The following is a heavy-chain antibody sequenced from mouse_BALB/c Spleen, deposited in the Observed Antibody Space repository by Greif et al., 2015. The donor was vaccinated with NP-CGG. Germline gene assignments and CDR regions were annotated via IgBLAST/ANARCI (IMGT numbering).Heavy chain of an antibody. Sequence: QVQLQQSGPELVRPGVSVKISCRGSGYTVTDYAMHWVKQSHAKSLEWIGIISTYYNNTNYNQKFKGKATMTVDKSSSAAYMELARLASEDSAIYCCASEGRYDTMDYWGQGTSVAVSS. V-gene: IGHV1-67*01. J-gene: IGHJ4*01. CDR1: GYTVTDYA. CDR2: ISTYYNNT. CDR3: ASEGRYDTMDY. D-gene: IGHD2-14*01.